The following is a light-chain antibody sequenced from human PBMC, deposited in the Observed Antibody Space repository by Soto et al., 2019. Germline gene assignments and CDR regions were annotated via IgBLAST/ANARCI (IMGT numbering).Light chain of an antibody. CDR3: QQYGSSPYT. J-gene: IGKJ2*01. V-gene: IGKV3-20*01. Sequence: ENVLTHSPGTLSLSPGEGATLSFSSSQSVTKNFLAWYQQKPGQAPRLLIYGASSRPGGIPDRFSGSGSGTDFTLTIPRLEPEDFAVYYCQQYGSSPYTFGQGTKVDIK. CDR1: QSVTKNF. CDR2: GAS.